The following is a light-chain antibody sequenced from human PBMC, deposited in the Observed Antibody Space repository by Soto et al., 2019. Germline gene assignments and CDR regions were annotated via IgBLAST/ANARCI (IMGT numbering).Light chain of an antibody. J-gene: IGKJ1*01. V-gene: IGKV1-39*01. CDR2: AAS. CDR1: PSIKKS. CDR3: QQNGITPPWT. Sequence: DVQLNQSPSSLSASVGDRVTITCRASPSIKKSLHWYQQKPGKAPKLLIFAASNLQRGAPSRFRGIGSGRDFPLTTSSRQAEDCASYCCQQNGITPPWTVGPGTKVDIK.